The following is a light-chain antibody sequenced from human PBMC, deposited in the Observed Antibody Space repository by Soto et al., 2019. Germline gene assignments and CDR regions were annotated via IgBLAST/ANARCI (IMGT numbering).Light chain of an antibody. J-gene: IGKJ3*01. CDR3: LQHSNYPFT. Sequence: DIQMTQSPSSLSASAGDRVTITCRASQGVRSSLDWYQQKPGKAPKRLIYEISSLQSGVPSRFSGSGSGTEFTLTISSLQPEDFATYYCLQHSNYPFTFGPGTKVDIK. CDR1: QGVRSS. CDR2: EIS. V-gene: IGKV1-17*01.